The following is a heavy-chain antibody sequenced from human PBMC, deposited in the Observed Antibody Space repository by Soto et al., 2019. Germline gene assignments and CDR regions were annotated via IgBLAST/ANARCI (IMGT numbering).Heavy chain of an antibody. CDR2: ILHTGGT. CDR3: ARLQFGEGFDY. J-gene: IGHJ4*02. V-gene: IGHV4-30-2*01. CDR1: GGSISGGGFS. Sequence: LSLTCAVSGGSISGGGFSWSWIRQPPGKGLEWIGYILHTGGTQYNPSLKSRVSMSVDKSKNQFSLHLTSVTAADTAVYYCARLQFGEGFDYWGQGALVTVSS. D-gene: IGHD3-10*01.